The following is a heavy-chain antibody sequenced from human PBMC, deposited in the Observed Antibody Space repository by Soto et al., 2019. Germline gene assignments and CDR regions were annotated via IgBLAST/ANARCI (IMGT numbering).Heavy chain of an antibody. D-gene: IGHD1-26*01. CDR3: ARGHGGATTMGWFDP. CDR2: IYYDGSNK. J-gene: IGHJ5*02. V-gene: IGHV3-33*01. CDR1: GFTFSSYG. Sequence: QVQLVESGGGVVQPGRSLRLSCAASGFTFSSYGIHWVRQAPGKGLEWVAVIYYDGSNKYYADSVKGRFTISRDNSKNPLYLQMTSLRADDTAVYYCARGHGGATTMGWFDPWGQGTLVTVSS.